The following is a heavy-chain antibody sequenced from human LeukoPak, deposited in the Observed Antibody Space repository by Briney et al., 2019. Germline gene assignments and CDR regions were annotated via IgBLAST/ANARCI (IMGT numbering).Heavy chain of an antibody. D-gene: IGHD1-26*01. V-gene: IGHV5-51*01. CDR3: ARSSSGSYYNAFDF. J-gene: IGHJ3*01. CDR1: GYSFSNYW. CDR2: IYPGDSDT. Sequence: GESLKISCQGSGYSFSNYWIVGVRQMRGKGLEWMGIIYPGDSDTKYSPSFQGQVTLSADKSISTAYLQWSSPKASDTAMYYCARSSSGSYYNAFDFWGQGTMATVSS.